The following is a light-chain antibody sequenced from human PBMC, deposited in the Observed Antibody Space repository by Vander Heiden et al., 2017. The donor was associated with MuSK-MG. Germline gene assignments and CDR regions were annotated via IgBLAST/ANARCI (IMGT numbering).Light chain of an antibody. V-gene: IGLV1-51*02. Sequence: QSVLTQPPSASAAPGQKVTISCSGSNSNIGNNYVSWYQHLPGTAPKLLIYESNKRPSGIPDRFSGSKSGTSATLGITGLQTGDEADYYCGTWDSSLSAVLFGGGSKLTVL. J-gene: IGLJ2*01. CDR1: NSNIGNNY. CDR3: GTWDSSLSAVL. CDR2: ESN.